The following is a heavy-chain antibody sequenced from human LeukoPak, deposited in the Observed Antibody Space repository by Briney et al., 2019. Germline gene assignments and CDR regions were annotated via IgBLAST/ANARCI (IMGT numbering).Heavy chain of an antibody. CDR2: ISAYNGNT. CDR1: GYTFTSYG. V-gene: IGHV1-18*01. Sequence: ASVKVSCKASGYTFTSYGISWVRQAPGQGLEWMGWISAYNGNTNYAQKFQGRVTITADESTSTAYMELSSLRSEDTAVYYCARVHLGYFDYWGQGTLVTVSS. J-gene: IGHJ4*02. D-gene: IGHD3-10*01. CDR3: ARVHLGYFDY.